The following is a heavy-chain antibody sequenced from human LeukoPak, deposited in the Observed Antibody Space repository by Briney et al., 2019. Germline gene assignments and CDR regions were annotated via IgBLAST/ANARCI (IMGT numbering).Heavy chain of an antibody. CDR2: IYHSGST. Sequence: SETLSLTCTVSGYSISSGYYWGWIRQPPGKGLEWIGSIYHSGSTYYNPSLKSRVTISVDTSKNQFSLKLSSVTAADTAVYYCARDRSVDSSGYADAFDIWGQGTMVTVSS. V-gene: IGHV4-38-2*02. D-gene: IGHD3-22*01. CDR1: GYSISSGYY. J-gene: IGHJ3*02. CDR3: ARDRSVDSSGYADAFDI.